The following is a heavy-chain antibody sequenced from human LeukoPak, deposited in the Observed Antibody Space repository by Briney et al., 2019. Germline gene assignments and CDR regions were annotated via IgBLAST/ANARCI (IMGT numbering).Heavy chain of an antibody. J-gene: IGHJ4*02. CDR2: ISSSSSYI. V-gene: IGHV3-21*04. D-gene: IGHD3-10*01. Sequence: PGGSLRLSCAASGFTFSSYSMNWVRQAPGKGLEWVSSISSSSSYIYYADSVKGRFTISRDSSKNTLYLQMNSLRAEDTAVYYCARFEGFSYFDYWGQGTLVTVSS. CDR1: GFTFSSYS. CDR3: ARFEGFSYFDY.